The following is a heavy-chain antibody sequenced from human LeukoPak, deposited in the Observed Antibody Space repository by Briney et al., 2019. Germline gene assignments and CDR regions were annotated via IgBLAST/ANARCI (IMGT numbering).Heavy chain of an antibody. CDR3: AGELGSSGHGY. Sequence: GGSLRLSCAASGFTVSSNYMSWVRQARGKGLEWVSTIYRGGSTSYADSVKGRFTISRDNSKNTLYLQMNSLRAEDTAVYCCAGELGSSGHGYWGQGTLVTVSS. CDR1: GFTVSSNY. D-gene: IGHD6-19*01. J-gene: IGHJ4*02. CDR2: IYRGGST. V-gene: IGHV3-53*01.